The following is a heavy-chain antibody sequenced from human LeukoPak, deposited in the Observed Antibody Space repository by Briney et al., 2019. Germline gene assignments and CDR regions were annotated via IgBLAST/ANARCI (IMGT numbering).Heavy chain of an antibody. CDR3: ARVGRCSGGSCYSLFVDY. D-gene: IGHD2-15*01. Sequence: PSETLSLTCTVSGGSISSSSYYWGWIRQPPGKGLEWIGSIYYSGSTYYNPSLKSRVTISVDTSKNQFSLKLSSVTAADTAVYYCARVGRCSGGSCYSLFVDYWGQGTLVTVSS. J-gene: IGHJ4*02. V-gene: IGHV4-39*07. CDR1: GGSISSSSYY. CDR2: IYYSGST.